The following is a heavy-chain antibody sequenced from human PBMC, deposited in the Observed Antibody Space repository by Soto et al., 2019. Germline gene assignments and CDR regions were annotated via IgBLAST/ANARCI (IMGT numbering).Heavy chain of an antibody. V-gene: IGHV3-13*01. D-gene: IGHD3-10*01. CDR2: LSYAGDT. J-gene: IGHJ6*03. Sequence: AGGSLSVSWASAGCTISTFGMHWVRPAKGKGLEWVAGLSYAGDTYYPGSVKGRFTVSRESAKNSLYLQMNSLTAGDTAVYYCPKGPQSASGYYYMDVWGKGTTVTGSS. CDR1: GCTISTFG. CDR3: PKGPQSASGYYYMDV.